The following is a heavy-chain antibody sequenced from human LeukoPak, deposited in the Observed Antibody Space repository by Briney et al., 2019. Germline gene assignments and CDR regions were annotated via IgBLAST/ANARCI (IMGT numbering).Heavy chain of an antibody. CDR1: GGTFISYA. J-gene: IGHJ4*02. V-gene: IGHV1-69*05. CDR2: IIPIFGTA. CDR3: AREIIVGATTFDY. Sequence: SVKVSCKASGGTFISYAISWVRQAPGQGLEWMGRIIPIFGTANYAQKFQGRVTITTDESTSTAYMELSSLRSEDTAVYYCAREIIVGATTFDYWGQGTLVTVSS. D-gene: IGHD1-26*01.